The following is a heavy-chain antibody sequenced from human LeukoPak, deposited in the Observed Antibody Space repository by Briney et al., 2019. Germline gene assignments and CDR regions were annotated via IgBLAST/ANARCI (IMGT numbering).Heavy chain of an antibody. CDR1: GFTFSNFA. CDR3: AKEAGYSGYDYPDY. CDR2: ISGSGYST. V-gene: IGHV3-23*01. J-gene: IGHJ4*02. Sequence: PGGSLRLSCAASGFTFSNFAMSWVRQAPGKGLEWVSAISGSGYSTYYADSVKGRFTISRDNSKNTLYLQMNSLRAEDTAVYYCAKEAGYSGYDYPDYWGQGTLVTVSS. D-gene: IGHD5-12*01.